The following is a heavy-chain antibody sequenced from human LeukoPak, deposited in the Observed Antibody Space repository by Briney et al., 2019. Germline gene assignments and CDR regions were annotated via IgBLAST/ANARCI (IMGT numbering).Heavy chain of an antibody. CDR3: ARTYHYDTSGYYAT. V-gene: IGHV4-38-2*02. D-gene: IGHD3-22*01. CDR2: IYYSGST. Sequence: PSETLSLTCTVSSYSISSGYYWGWIRQPPGKGLEWIGSIYYSGSTYYNPSLKSRVTISVDTSKNQFSLKLSSVSAADTAVYYCARTYHYDTSGYYATWGQGTLVTVSA. J-gene: IGHJ5*02. CDR1: SYSISSGYY.